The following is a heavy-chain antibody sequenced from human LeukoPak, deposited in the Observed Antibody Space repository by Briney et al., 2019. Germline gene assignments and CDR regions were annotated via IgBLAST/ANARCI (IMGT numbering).Heavy chain of an antibody. CDR1: GYTITGYY. CDR2: INPNSGGT. CDR3: ARGIQLWLLYFDY. D-gene: IGHD5-18*01. Sequence: ASVKVSCKASGYTITGYYMHWVRQAPGQGLEWMGWINPNSGGTNYAQKFQGRVTMTRDTSISTAYMELSRLRSDDTAVYYCARGIQLWLLYFDYWGQGTLVTVSS. V-gene: IGHV1-2*02. J-gene: IGHJ4*02.